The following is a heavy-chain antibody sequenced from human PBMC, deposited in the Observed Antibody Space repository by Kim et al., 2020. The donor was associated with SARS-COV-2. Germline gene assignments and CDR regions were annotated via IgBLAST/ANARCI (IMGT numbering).Heavy chain of an antibody. CDR3: GLMVRGVMRY. Sequence: GGSLRLSCAASGFIFSSYWMSWVRQAPGKGLEWVANIKQDGSEKYYVDSVKGRFTISRDNAKNSLYLQMNSLRAEDTAVYYCGLMVRGVMRYWGQGTLVT. CDR2: IKQDGSEK. D-gene: IGHD3-10*01. CDR1: GFIFSSYW. V-gene: IGHV3-7*01. J-gene: IGHJ4*02.